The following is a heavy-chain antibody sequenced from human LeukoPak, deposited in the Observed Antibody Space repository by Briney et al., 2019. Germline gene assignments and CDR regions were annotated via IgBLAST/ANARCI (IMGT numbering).Heavy chain of an antibody. Sequence: GGSLRLPCAASGFTFSSYWMHWVRQAPGKGLVWVSRISSDGTSTSYADSVKGRFTISRDNAKNTLYLQMNSLRAEDTAVYYCARDRAGSGYHDAFDIWGQGTMVTVSS. D-gene: IGHD3-22*01. CDR3: ARDRAGSGYHDAFDI. J-gene: IGHJ3*02. CDR2: ISSDGTST. V-gene: IGHV3-74*01. CDR1: GFTFSSYW.